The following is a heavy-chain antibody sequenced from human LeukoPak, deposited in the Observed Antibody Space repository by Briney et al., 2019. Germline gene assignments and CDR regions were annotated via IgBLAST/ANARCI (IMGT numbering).Heavy chain of an antibody. Sequence: GGSLRLSCAASGFMFRSSSMSWVRQVPGKGLEWVSTISASAGNIYYADSVKGRFTISRDNSKNTLFLQMNSLRAEDTAIYYCARRPAAVRGVIPYVDYWGQGTLVTVSS. J-gene: IGHJ4*02. CDR1: GFMFRSSS. CDR2: ISASAGNI. V-gene: IGHV3-23*01. CDR3: ARRPAAVRGVIPYVDY. D-gene: IGHD3-10*02.